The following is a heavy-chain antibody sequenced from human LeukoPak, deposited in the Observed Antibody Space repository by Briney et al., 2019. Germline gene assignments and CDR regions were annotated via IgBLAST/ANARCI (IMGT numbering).Heavy chain of an antibody. CDR3: ARVLAVAAWFDP. Sequence: GGSLRLSCVVSGFEFSIHDMSWGRQAPGKGPEWVSSISGRGTDTYYRDSVKGRFTISKGNSKNTLYLQMNILRAEDTALYYCARVLAVAAWFDPWGQGTLVTVSS. D-gene: IGHD6-19*01. V-gene: IGHV3-23*01. CDR1: GFEFSIHD. J-gene: IGHJ5*02. CDR2: ISGRGTDT.